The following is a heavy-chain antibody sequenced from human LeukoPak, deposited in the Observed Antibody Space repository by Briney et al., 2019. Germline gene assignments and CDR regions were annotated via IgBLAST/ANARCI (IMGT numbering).Heavy chain of an antibody. J-gene: IGHJ4*02. CDR3: ASHIYCSGGSCDDY. CDR2: IYYSGST. V-gene: IGHV4-59*08. D-gene: IGHD2-15*01. Sequence: PSETLSLTCTVSGGSISSYYWSWIRQPPGKGLEWIGYIYYSGSTNYNPSLKSRVTISVDTSKNQFSLKLSSVTAADTAVYYCASHIYCSGGSCDDYWGQGTLVTVSS. CDR1: GGSISSYY.